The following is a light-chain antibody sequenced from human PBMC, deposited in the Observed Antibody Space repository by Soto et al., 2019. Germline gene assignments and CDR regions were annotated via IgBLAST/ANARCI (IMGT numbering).Light chain of an antibody. V-gene: IGKV3-20*01. Sequence: SATLSCRASQSVRSSYLAWYQQTPGQTPRLLIYAASSRATGIPDRFSGSGSGTDFSLTISRLEAEDFAVYYCQQYGSSPRTFGQGTKVDI. J-gene: IGKJ1*01. CDR2: AAS. CDR1: QSVRSSY. CDR3: QQYGSSPRT.